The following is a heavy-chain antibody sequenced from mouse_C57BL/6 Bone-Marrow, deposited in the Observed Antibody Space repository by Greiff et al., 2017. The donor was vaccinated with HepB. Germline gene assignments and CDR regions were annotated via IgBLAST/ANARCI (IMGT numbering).Heavy chain of an antibody. CDR1: GFSLTSYG. J-gene: IGHJ2*01. CDR3: ARNNGELRYYFDY. Sequence: VMLVESGPGLVQPSQSLSITCTVSGFSLTSYGVHWVRQSPGKGLEWLGVIWSGGSTDYNAAFISRLSISKDNSKSQVFFKMNSLQADDTAIYYCARNNGELRYYFDYWGQGTTLTVSS. D-gene: IGHD1-1*01. V-gene: IGHV2-2*01. CDR2: IWSGGST.